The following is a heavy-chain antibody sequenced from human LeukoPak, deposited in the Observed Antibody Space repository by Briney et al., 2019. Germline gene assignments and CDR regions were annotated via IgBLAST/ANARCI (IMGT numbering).Heavy chain of an antibody. Sequence: SETLSLTCTVSGGSISSYYWSWIRQPPGKGLEWIGYIYYSGSTNYSPSLKSRVTISVDTSKNQFSLKLSSVTAADTAVYYCARGERRSGLDYWGQGTLVTVSS. CDR2: IYYSGST. V-gene: IGHV4-59*12. D-gene: IGHD1-1*01. CDR1: GGSISSYY. CDR3: ARGERRSGLDY. J-gene: IGHJ4*02.